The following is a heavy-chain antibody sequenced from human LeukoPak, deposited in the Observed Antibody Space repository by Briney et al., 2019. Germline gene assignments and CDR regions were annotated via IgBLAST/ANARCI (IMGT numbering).Heavy chain of an antibody. V-gene: IGHV4-59*01. CDR2: IYYSGST. CDR3: ARAVDTAMVLDY. CDR1: GGSISSYY. D-gene: IGHD5-18*01. Sequence: SETLSLTCTVSGGSISSYYWSRIRQPPGKGLEWIGYIYYSGSTNYNPSLKSRVTISVDTSKNQFSLKLSSVTAADTAVYYCARAVDTAMVLDYWGQGTLVTVSS. J-gene: IGHJ4*02.